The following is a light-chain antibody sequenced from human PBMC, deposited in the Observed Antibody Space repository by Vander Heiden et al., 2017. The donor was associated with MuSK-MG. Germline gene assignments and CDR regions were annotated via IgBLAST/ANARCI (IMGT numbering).Light chain of an antibody. V-gene: IGKV2-24*01. CDR1: QSLVHIDGNTY. Sequence: DIVMTQTPLSSPVTLGQPASISCRSSQSLVHIDGNTYLSWLHQRPGQPPRLLISKISNRISGVPDRFSGSGAGTDFTLEISRVEAEDVGVYYCGQATQPSWSFGQGTKLEIK. CDR2: KIS. J-gene: IGKJ1*01. CDR3: GQATQPSWS.